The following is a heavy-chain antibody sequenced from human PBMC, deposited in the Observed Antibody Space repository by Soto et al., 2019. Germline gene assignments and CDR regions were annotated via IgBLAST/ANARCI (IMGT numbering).Heavy chain of an antibody. D-gene: IGHD6-19*01. CDR2: FKPSGIST. J-gene: IGHJ5*02. V-gene: IGHV1-46*01. Sequence: QVHLVQSGAEVKKPGASVNVSCQASGSITNHHMHWVRQAPVQGLEWMGIFKPSGISTTNAQKFHGRVTSTRDTSTSTVYMELSSLTSEASAVYFGAKVTLRGPIAVAAPLGAWGQGTPVIVSS. CDR3: AKVTLRGPIAVAAPLGA. CDR1: GSITNHH.